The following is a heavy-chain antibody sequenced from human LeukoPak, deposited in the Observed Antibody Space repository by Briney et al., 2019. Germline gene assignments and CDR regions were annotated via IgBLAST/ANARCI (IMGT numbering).Heavy chain of an antibody. V-gene: IGHV1-69*04. CDR2: IIPILGIA. CDR1: GGTFSSYA. J-gene: IGHJ4*02. D-gene: IGHD5-18*01. CDR3: ARAKVLDVDTVLEYYFDY. Sequence: SVKVSCKASGGTFSSYAISWVRQAPGQGLEWMGRIIPILGIANYAQKFQGRVTITADKSTSTAYMELSSLRSEDTAVYYCARAKVLDVDTVLEYYFDYWGQGTLVTVSS.